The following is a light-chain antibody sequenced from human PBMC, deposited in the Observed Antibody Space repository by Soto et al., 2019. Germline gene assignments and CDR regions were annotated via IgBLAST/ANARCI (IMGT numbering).Light chain of an antibody. Sequence: QSVLTQPPSVSGTPGQRVTISCSGSSSNIGSHNVVWYQHLPGAAPKFLMYSNNQRPSGVPDRFSGSKSGTSASLAISGLQAEDEGHYYCQSYDRGLTAYVFGTGTKVTVL. J-gene: IGLJ1*01. CDR1: SSNIGSHN. V-gene: IGLV1-44*01. CDR2: SNN. CDR3: QSYDRGLTAYV.